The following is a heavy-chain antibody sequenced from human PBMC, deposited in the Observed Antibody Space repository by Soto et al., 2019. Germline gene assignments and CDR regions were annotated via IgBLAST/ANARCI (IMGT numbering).Heavy chain of an antibody. CDR2: IKSRIDGETT. V-gene: IGHV3-15*07. J-gene: IGHJ4*02. CDR1: GFTFSNAW. CDR3: ATRLAAATLVDY. D-gene: IGHD6-13*01. Sequence: DVQLVESGGGLVQPGGSLRLSCAASGFTFSNAWMSWVRQAPGKGLEWVGRIKSRIDGETTDYAAPVKGRFTISRDDSKNTLYMQMNSLKTEDTAVYYCATRLAAATLVDYWGQGTLVTVSS.